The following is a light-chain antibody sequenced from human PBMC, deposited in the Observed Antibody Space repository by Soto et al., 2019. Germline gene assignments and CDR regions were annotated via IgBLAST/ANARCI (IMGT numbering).Light chain of an antibody. CDR2: KAS. J-gene: IGKJ1*01. CDR1: QSISSW. CDR3: QHYNSYSEA. Sequence: IHLTHAPSTLSASVLYRVTITFRASQSISSWLAWYQQKPGKAPKLLIYKASTLKSGVPSRFSGSGSGTEFTLTISSLQPDDFATYYCQHYNSYSEAFGQGTKVDI. V-gene: IGKV1-5*03.